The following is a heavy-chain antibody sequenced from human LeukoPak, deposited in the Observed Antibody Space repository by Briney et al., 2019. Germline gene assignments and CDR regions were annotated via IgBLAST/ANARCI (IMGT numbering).Heavy chain of an antibody. J-gene: IGHJ6*02. CDR2: IIPIFGTA. Sequence: GASVKVSCKASGGTFSSYAISWVRQAPGQGLEWMGGIIPIFGTANYAQKFQGRVTITADESTSTAYMELSSLRSEDTAVYYCARDPRIGDWDEPAAIPYYYYYGMDVWGQGTTVTVSS. V-gene: IGHV1-69*13. CDR3: ARDPRIGDWDEPAAIPYYYYYGMDV. D-gene: IGHD2-2*01. CDR1: GGTFSSYA.